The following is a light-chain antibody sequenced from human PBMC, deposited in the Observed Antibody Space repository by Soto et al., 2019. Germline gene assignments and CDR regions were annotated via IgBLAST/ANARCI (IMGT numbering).Light chain of an antibody. J-gene: IGKJ1*01. CDR3: QQYGSSPTT. CDR1: QSVTSNY. Sequence: IVPTQSPFTLCLSPGERATLSCRASQSVTSNYLAWYQQKPGQAPRLLLFGASIRDTGIPDRFSGSGSGTDFTLTISRLEPEDFAVYHCQQYGSSPTTFGQGTKVDIK. V-gene: IGKV3-20*01. CDR2: GAS.